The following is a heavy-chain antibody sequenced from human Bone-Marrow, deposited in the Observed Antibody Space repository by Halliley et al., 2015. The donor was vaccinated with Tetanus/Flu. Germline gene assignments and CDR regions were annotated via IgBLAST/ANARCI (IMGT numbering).Heavy chain of an antibody. CDR2: INTEGTT. D-gene: IGHD4-17*01. V-gene: IGHV3-53*01. CDR1: GFSVRTNY. CDR3: ARGHEYGDSGFDF. Sequence: QLVQSGGGLIQPGESLRLSCEASGFSVRTNYMNWVRQAPGKGLEWVSFINTEGTTHYTDSVKGRFTISRDNSKNTLHLEMNSLRAEDTAVYYCARGHEYGDSGFDFWGRGTLVIVS. J-gene: IGHJ4*02.